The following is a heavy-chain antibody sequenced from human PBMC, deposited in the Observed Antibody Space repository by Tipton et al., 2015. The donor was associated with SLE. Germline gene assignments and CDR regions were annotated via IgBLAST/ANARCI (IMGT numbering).Heavy chain of an antibody. Sequence: TLSLTCTVSGGSISSYYCSWIRQPPGKGLEWIGYIYYTGSTNYHPSLKSRVTISVDTAKNQFSLKLSSVTAADTAVYYCARGGLGVSCHYDMDVWGKGAAVTVSS. D-gene: IGHD1-26*01. V-gene: IGHV4-59*01. CDR1: GGSISSYY. CDR2: IYYTGST. J-gene: IGHJ6*03. CDR3: ARGGLGVSCHYDMDV.